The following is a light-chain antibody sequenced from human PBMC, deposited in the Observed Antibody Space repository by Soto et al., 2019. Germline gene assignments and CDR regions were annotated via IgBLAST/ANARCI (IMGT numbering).Light chain of an antibody. CDR1: QSISSY. CDR3: QQRLS. V-gene: IGKV1-39*01. Sequence: DIQMNQSPSSLSASVGDIVTITSRASQSISSYFKWYQQKPGKGPKLLIYAASSLQSGVPSRFSGSGSGTDFTLTISSLQPEDFATYYCQQRLSFGQGTKVEIK. CDR2: AAS. J-gene: IGKJ1*01.